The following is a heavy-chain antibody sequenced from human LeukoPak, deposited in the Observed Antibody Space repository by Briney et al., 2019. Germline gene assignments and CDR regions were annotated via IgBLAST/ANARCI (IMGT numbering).Heavy chain of an antibody. Sequence: GASVKVSCKASGYTFTGYYTLWVRQAPGQGLEWMGRINPNSGGTNYAQKFQGRVTMTRDTSISTAYMELSRLRSDDTAVYYCARDRGLPVATIAALDYWGQGTLVTVSS. CDR2: INPNSGGT. J-gene: IGHJ4*02. CDR1: GYTFTGYY. D-gene: IGHD5-12*01. V-gene: IGHV1-2*06. CDR3: ARDRGLPVATIAALDY.